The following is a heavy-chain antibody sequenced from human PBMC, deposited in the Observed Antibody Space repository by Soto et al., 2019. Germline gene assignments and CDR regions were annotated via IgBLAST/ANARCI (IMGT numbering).Heavy chain of an antibody. V-gene: IGHV3-48*01. D-gene: IGHD3-22*01. CDR3: ARGFYDTNAYYSSYNWFDP. J-gene: IGHJ5*02. Sequence: GGSLRLSCAASGFNFSNFVMNWVRQAPGKGLEWLSYISSSSSAKYYADSVKGRFTISRDNAKNSLYLQMNSLRVEDTAVFYCARGFYDTNAYYSSYNWFDPWGQGTLVTVSS. CDR1: GFNFSNFV. CDR2: ISSSSSAK.